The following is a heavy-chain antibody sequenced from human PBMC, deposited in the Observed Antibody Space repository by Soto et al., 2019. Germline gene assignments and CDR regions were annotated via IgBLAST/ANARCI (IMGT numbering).Heavy chain of an antibody. CDR1: GDSVSSPYY. V-gene: IGHV4-4*02. J-gene: IGHJ4*02. CDR3: ARSAGWYAVHS. Sequence: QVQLQESGPGLVKPSGTLSLTCAVSGDSVSSPYYRCWVRQPPGKGLEWIGEVFHTGTTSYNPSLRSRVTISMDKSNNQFSLDLSSVTAADTAVYYCARSAGWYAVHSWGPGTPVIVSS. CDR2: VFHTGTT. D-gene: IGHD6-19*01.